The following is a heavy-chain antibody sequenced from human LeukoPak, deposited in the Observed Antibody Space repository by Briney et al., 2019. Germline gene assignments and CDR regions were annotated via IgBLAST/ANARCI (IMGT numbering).Heavy chain of an antibody. CDR2: ISSSGSLI. D-gene: IGHD6-13*01. V-gene: IGHV3-21*01. CDR3: ARVGVEQYLVLSYSMDV. J-gene: IGHJ4*02. CDR1: GFTFSSYG. Sequence: GALRLSCAASGFTFSSYGMHWVRQAPGKGLEWVSSISSSGSLIYYADSVRGRFTVSRDNAKNSLHLQMNSLRAEDTAVYYCARVGVEQYLVLSYSMDVWGQGTLVTVSS.